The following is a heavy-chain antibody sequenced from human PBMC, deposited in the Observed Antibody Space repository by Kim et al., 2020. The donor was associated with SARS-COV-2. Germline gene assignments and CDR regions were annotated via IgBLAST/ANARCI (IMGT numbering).Heavy chain of an antibody. CDR1: GGSISSYY. CDR2: IYYSGST. J-gene: IGHJ5*02. D-gene: IGHD2-8*01. Sequence: SETLSLTCTVSGGSISSYYWSWIRQLPGKGLEWIGYIYYSGSTNYNPSLKSRVTISVDTSKNQLSLKLSSVTAADTAVYYCARGTRRYIVLMLHDRNNWFDPWGQGTLVTVSS. V-gene: IGHV4-59*13. CDR3: ARGTRRYIVLMLHDRNNWFDP.